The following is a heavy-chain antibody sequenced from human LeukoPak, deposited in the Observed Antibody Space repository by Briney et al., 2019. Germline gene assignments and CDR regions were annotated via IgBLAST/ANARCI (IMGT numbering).Heavy chain of an antibody. D-gene: IGHD3-16*01. CDR2: ISWDGGST. CDR1: GFTFDDYA. CDR3: AKDILHGGFGMDV. Sequence: GGSLRLSCAASGFTFDDYAMHWVRQAPGKGLEWVSLISWDGGSTYYADSVKGRFTISRDNSKNSLYLQMNSLRAEDTALYYCAKDILHGGFGMDVWGKGTTVTVSS. J-gene: IGHJ6*03. V-gene: IGHV3-43D*03.